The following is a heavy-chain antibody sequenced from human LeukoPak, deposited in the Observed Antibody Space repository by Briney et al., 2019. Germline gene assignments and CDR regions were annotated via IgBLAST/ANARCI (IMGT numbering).Heavy chain of an antibody. CDR3: AKVPPSDY. J-gene: IGHJ4*02. CDR2: ISYDGSNK. Sequence: GGSLRLSCAASGFTFSSYGMHWVRQAPGKGLEWVAVISYDGSNKYYADSVKGRFIISRDNSKNTLYLQMNSLRAEDTAVYYCAKVPPSDYWGQGTLVTVSS. CDR1: GFTFSSYG. V-gene: IGHV3-30*18.